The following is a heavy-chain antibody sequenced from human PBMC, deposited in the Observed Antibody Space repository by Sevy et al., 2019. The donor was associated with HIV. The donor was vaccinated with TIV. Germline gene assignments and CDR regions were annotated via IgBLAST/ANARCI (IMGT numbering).Heavy chain of an antibody. J-gene: IGHJ4*02. Sequence: WGSLRLSCAASGFTVSSSYMSWVRQAPGKGLECVSVIYSGGSTYYADSVKGRFTISRDNSKNTLFLQMNSLGAEDTAVYYCARTDSSGYYSSYWGQGTLVTVSS. CDR3: ARTDSSGYYSSY. CDR1: GFTVSSSY. D-gene: IGHD3-22*01. V-gene: IGHV3-53*01. CDR2: IYSGGST.